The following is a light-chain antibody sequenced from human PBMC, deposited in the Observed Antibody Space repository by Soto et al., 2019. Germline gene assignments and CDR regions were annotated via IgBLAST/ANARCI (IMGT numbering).Light chain of an antibody. Sequence: EIVLTQSPATLSLSPGERATLSCRASQSLSISLAWYQHKPGQAPRLLIYDASTRATGTPARFSGSGSGTDFTLTISSLEPEDFAVYYCPQRTSWPTFGQGTKVDIK. CDR2: DAS. J-gene: IGKJ1*01. V-gene: IGKV3-11*01. CDR3: PQRTSWPT. CDR1: QSLSIS.